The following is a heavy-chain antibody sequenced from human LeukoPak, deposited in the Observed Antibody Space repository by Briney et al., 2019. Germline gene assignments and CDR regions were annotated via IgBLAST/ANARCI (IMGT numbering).Heavy chain of an antibody. CDR1: GFTFSSYS. D-gene: IGHD5-24*01. J-gene: IGHJ4*02. CDR3: ARWVATNFDY. Sequence: GGSLRLSCAASGFTFSSYSMNWVRQAPGKGLEWVSYISSSSSTIYYADSVKGRFTISRDNAKNSLYLQMNSLRAEDTAVYYCARWVATNFDYWGQGTLVTVSS. CDR2: ISSSSSTI. V-gene: IGHV3-48*04.